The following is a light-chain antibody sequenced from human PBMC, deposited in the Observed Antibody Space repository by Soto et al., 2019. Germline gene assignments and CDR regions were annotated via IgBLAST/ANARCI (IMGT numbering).Light chain of an antibody. CDR2: EVS. Sequence: QSALTQPPSASGSPGQSVTISCTVTSSDVGAYNYVSWYQQYPGKAPKLMIYEVSKRPSGVPDRFSGSKSGKTASLTVAGLQPEDEAYYYCTSYAGSDIWVFGGGTQLTVL. CDR3: TSYAGSDIWV. V-gene: IGLV2-8*01. CDR1: SSDVGAYNY. J-gene: IGLJ3*02.